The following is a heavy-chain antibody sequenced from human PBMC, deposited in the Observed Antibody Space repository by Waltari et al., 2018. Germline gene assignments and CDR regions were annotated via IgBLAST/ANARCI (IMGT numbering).Heavy chain of an antibody. CDR2: ISSSSSTI. D-gene: IGHD3-22*01. V-gene: IGHV3-48*01. Sequence: EVQLVESGGGVVQPGGSLRLSCAASGFTFRSYSMNWVRQAPGKGLEWVSYISSSSSTIYYADSVKGRFTISRDNAKNSLYLQMNSLRAEDTAVYYCAREHAYYYDSSGYYYYWGQGTLVTVSS. J-gene: IGHJ4*02. CDR3: AREHAYYYDSSGYYYY. CDR1: GFTFRSYS.